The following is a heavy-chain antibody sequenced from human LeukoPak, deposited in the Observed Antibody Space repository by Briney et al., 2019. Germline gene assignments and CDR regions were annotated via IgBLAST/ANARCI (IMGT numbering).Heavy chain of an antibody. J-gene: IGHJ6*02. V-gene: IGHV1-2*02. CDR2: INPNSGGT. D-gene: IGHD1-7*01. Sequence: GASVKVSFKASGYTFTGYYMHWVRQAPGQGLEWMGWINPNSGGTNYAQKFQGRVTMTRDTSISTAYMELSRLRSDDTAVYYCARGDQTGTTGYGMDVWGQGTTVTVSS. CDR3: ARGDQTGTTGYGMDV. CDR1: GYTFTGYY.